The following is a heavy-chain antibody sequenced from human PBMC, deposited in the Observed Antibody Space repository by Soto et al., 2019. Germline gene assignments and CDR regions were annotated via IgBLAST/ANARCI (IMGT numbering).Heavy chain of an antibody. CDR2: IIPIFGTA. CDR3: ARDQKRYSYGLGY. Sequence: SVKVSCKASGVTFSSYAISWVRQAPGQGLEWMGGIIPIFGTANYAQKFQGRVTITADESTSTAYMELSSLRSEDTAVYYCARDQKRYSYGLGYWGQGTLVTVSS. D-gene: IGHD5-18*01. V-gene: IGHV1-69*13. CDR1: GVTFSSYA. J-gene: IGHJ4*02.